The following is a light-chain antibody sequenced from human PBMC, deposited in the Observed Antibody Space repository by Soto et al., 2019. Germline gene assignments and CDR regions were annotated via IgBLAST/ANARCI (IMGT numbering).Light chain of an antibody. CDR1: QSVSSSY. CDR3: QQYGSSPGT. J-gene: IGKJ2*01. Sequence: EIVLTQSPGTLSLSPGERATLSCRASQSVSSSYLAWYQQKPGQAPRLLIYGASSRATGITDRFSGSGSGTDFTLTISRREREDCAVYYCQQYGSSPGTFGQGTKLEIK. CDR2: GAS. V-gene: IGKV3-20*01.